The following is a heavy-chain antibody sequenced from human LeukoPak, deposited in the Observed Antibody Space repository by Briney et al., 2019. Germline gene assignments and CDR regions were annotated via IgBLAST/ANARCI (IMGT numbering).Heavy chain of an antibody. V-gene: IGHV3-23*01. Sequence: GGSLRLSCVASGFTFSSFAMTWVRQAPGKGLEWVSGFDGNGPNTFYADFVKGRWTISRDNSRNTLYLQMNSLRYEDTAIYYCAKPRTAGLGLAQFDSWGQGSLVTVSS. CDR2: FDGNGPNT. CDR3: AKPRTAGLGLAQFDS. CDR1: GFTFSSFA. D-gene: IGHD3-16*01. J-gene: IGHJ4*02.